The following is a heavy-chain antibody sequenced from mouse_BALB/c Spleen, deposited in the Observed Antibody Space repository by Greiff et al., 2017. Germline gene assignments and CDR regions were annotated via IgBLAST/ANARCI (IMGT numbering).Heavy chain of an antibody. CDR2: IWGGGST. V-gene: IGHV2-6-4*01. D-gene: IGHD2-4*01. CDR1: GFSLSRYS. Sequence: VHLVESGPGLVAPSQSLSITCTVSGFSLSRYSVHWVRQPPGKGLEWLGMIWGGGSTDYNSALKSRLSISKDNSKSQVFLKMNSLQTDDTAMYYCASPYYDYEDAMDYWGQGTSVTVSS. CDR3: ASPYYDYEDAMDY. J-gene: IGHJ4*01.